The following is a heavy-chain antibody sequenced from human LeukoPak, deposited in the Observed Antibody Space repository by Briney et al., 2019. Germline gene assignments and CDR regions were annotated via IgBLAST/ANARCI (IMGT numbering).Heavy chain of an antibody. D-gene: IGHD6-19*01. J-gene: IGHJ4*02. CDR1: GFTFSSYW. Sequence: GGSLRLSCAASGFTFSSYWMSWVRQAPGKGLECVANIKQDGSEKYYVDSVKGRFTISRDNAKKSLYLQMNSLRAEDTAVYYCARDLLAVAATGIGFDYWGQGTLVTVSS. V-gene: IGHV3-7*01. CDR3: ARDLLAVAATGIGFDY. CDR2: IKQDGSEK.